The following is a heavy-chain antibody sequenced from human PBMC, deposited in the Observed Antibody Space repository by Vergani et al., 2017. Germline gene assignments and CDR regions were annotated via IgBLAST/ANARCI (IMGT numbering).Heavy chain of an antibody. J-gene: IGHJ3*02. V-gene: IGHV1-18*01. CDR3: ARDPAYSSLLRRYHAFDI. Sequence: QVQLVQSGAEVKTPGASVKVSCKASGYTFTSYGISWVRQAPGQGLEWMGWISAYNGNTKYSQKFQGRVTITRDTSASTAYMELSSLRSEDTAVYYCARDPAYSSLLRRYHAFDIWGQGTMLTVSS. D-gene: IGHD5-18*01. CDR2: ISAYNGNT. CDR1: GYTFTSYG.